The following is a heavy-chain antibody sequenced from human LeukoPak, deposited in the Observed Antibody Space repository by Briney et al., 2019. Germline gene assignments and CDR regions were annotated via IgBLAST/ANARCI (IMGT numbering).Heavy chain of an antibody. CDR3: TTVRLPDYGDSGGLYFDY. Sequence: AGTLRLSCAASGFTFSNAWMSWVRQAPGKGLEWGSPIKSKTDGGTTDYASPVKGRFTISRDDSTTTLYLQMNSLKTEDTAVYYCTTVRLPDYGDSGGLYFDYWGQGTLVTVSS. V-gene: IGHV3-15*01. D-gene: IGHD4-17*01. CDR2: IKSKTDGGTT. J-gene: IGHJ4*02. CDR1: GFTFSNAW.